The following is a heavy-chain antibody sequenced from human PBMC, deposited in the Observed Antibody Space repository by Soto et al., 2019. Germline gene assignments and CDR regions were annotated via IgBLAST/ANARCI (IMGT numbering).Heavy chain of an antibody. V-gene: IGHV4-31*03. Sequence: SETLSLTCTVSGGSISSGGYYWSWIRQHPGKGLEWIGYIYYSGSTYYNPSLKSRVTISVDTSKNQFSLKLSSVTAADTAVYYCARVIVVVAADYFDYWGQGTLVTVSS. J-gene: IGHJ4*02. D-gene: IGHD2-15*01. CDR3: ARVIVVVAADYFDY. CDR1: GGSISSGGYY. CDR2: IYYSGST.